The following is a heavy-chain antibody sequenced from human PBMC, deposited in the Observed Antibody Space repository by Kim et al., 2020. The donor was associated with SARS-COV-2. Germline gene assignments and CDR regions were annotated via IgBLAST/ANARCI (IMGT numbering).Heavy chain of an antibody. J-gene: IGHJ6*02. Sequence: GGSLRLSCAASGFTFSNAWMSWVRQAPGKGLEWVGRIKSKTDGGTTDYAAPVKGRFTISRDDSKNTLYLQMNSLKTEDTAVYYCTTDPQPNIRGVIMNIYYYYGMDVWGQGTTVTVSS. CDR1: GFTFSNAW. CDR3: TTDPQPNIRGVIMNIYYYYGMDV. CDR2: IKSKTDGGTT. V-gene: IGHV3-15*01. D-gene: IGHD3-10*01.